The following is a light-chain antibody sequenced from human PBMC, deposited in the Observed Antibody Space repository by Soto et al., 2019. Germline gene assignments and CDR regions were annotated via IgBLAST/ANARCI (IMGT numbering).Light chain of an antibody. CDR3: QQRSNWQFT. Sequence: EIVLTQSPATLSLSPGERATLSCRASQSVSSYLAWYQQKPGQAPRLLIYDASNRATGIPARLSGSGSGTDFTLTISSLEPEDFAVYYCQQRSNWQFTFGGGTKVEIK. J-gene: IGKJ4*01. V-gene: IGKV3-11*01. CDR2: DAS. CDR1: QSVSSY.